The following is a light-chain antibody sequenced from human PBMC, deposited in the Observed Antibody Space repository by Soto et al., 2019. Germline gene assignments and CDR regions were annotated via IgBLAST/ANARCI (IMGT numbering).Light chain of an antibody. CDR3: SSYSISTAYL. CDR2: EVS. J-gene: IGLJ1*01. CDR1: SSDVGGYDY. Sequence: QSVVTQPASVSGSPGQSITISCTGTSSDVGGYDYVSWYQLHPGKAPKLMVFEVSNRPSGVSYRFSGSKSGNTASLTISGLQAEDEADYFCSSYSISTAYLFGTGTKV. V-gene: IGLV2-14*01.